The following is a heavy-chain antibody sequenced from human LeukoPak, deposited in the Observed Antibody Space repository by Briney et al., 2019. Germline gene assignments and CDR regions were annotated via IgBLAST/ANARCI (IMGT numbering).Heavy chain of an antibody. CDR3: AAELYGVYTDCCTFHI. D-gene: IGHD4-17*01. CDR1: GYSFTTFD. J-gene: IGHJ3*02. V-gene: IGHV1-18*01. Sequence: ASVKVSCKASGYSFTTFDISWVRQAPGQGLEWMGWISGYNGNTNYAQNLQGRVTMTTDTSTSTAYMELRSLKSDDTAVYYCAAELYGVYTDCCTFHIWGQGTMVTVSS. CDR2: ISGYNGNT.